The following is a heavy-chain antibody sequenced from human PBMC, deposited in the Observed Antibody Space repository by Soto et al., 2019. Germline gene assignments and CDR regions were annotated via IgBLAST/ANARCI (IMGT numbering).Heavy chain of an antibody. CDR3: AGFRRNYFDN. J-gene: IGHJ4*02. CDR1: GDSMSGFY. V-gene: IGHV4-59*01. D-gene: IGHD3-10*01. Sequence: PSETLSLTCTVSGDSMSGFYWSWIRQTPGKGLEWIGYITYVARTSYYSPSLQSRVTISLDSSKNKFSLILSSVTAADTAVFFCAGFRRNYFDNWGQGTQVTVSS. CDR2: ITYVARTS.